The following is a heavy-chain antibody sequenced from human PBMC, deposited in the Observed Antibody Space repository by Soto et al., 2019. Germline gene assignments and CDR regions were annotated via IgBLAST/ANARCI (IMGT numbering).Heavy chain of an antibody. CDR2: TYYRSKWYN. J-gene: IGHJ4*02. D-gene: IGHD3-22*01. CDR1: GDSVSSNSAT. V-gene: IGHV6-1*01. Sequence: TLSLTCVISGDSVSSNSATWNWIRQSPSRGLEWLGRTYYRSKWYNDYAVSVKSRITINPDTSKNQFSLQLNSVTPEDTAVYYCARGNYYDRSGDFDYWGQGTLVTVSS. CDR3: ARGNYYDRSGDFDY.